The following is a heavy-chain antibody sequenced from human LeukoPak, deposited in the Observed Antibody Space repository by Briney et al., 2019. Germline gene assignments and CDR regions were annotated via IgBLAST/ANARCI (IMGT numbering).Heavy chain of an antibody. Sequence: GGSLRLSCVASGFTFSSYWMSWVRQAPRKGLEWVANIKEDGSEKYYVDSVKGRFTISRDNAKNSLYLQMSSLRPEDTAVYYCVKLLVEMRVLLPYFDYWGQGTLVTVSS. CDR1: GFTFSSYW. V-gene: IGHV3-7*02. CDR3: VKLLVEMRVLLPYFDY. J-gene: IGHJ4*02. CDR2: IKEDGSEK. D-gene: IGHD2-15*01.